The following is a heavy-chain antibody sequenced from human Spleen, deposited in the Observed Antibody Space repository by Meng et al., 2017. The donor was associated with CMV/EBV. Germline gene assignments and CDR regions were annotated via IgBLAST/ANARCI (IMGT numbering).Heavy chain of an antibody. CDR1: GYSFSTYW. CDR3: ARPGFGGSDGSIDC. J-gene: IGHJ4*02. Sequence: GESLKIYCKGSGYSFSTYWIGWVRQLPGKGLEWMGVIYPADSDTRYSPSFQGQVTISADKSISTAYLQWSSLQASDTAMYYCARPGFGGSDGSIDCWGQGTLVTVSS. D-gene: IGHD5-12*01. V-gene: IGHV5-51*01. CDR2: IYPADSDT.